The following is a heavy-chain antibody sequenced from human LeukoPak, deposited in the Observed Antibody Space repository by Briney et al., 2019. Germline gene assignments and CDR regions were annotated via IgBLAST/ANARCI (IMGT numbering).Heavy chain of an antibody. Sequence: ASVKVSCKASGYTFTSYGISWVRQAPGQGLEWMGWISAYNGNTNYAQKLQGRVTMTTDTSTSTAYMELRSLRSDDTAVYYCARELNYQAAYGSGSHGAFDIWGQGTMVTVSS. CDR3: ARELNYQAAYGSGSHGAFDI. J-gene: IGHJ3*02. CDR2: ISAYNGNT. V-gene: IGHV1-18*01. CDR1: GYTFTSYG. D-gene: IGHD3-10*01.